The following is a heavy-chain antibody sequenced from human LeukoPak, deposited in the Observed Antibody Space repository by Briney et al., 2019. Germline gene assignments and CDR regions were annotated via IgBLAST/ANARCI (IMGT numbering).Heavy chain of an antibody. CDR1: GFTFGDYA. Sequence: GGSLRLSCTASGFTFGDYAMSWVRQAPGKGLEWVGFIRSKAYGGTTEYVASVKGRFTISRDDSKSIAYLQMNSLKTEDTAVYYCTRDREQQLYFDYWGQGTLVTVSS. CDR3: TRDREQQLYFDY. V-gene: IGHV3-49*04. D-gene: IGHD6-13*01. J-gene: IGHJ4*02. CDR2: IRSKAYGGTT.